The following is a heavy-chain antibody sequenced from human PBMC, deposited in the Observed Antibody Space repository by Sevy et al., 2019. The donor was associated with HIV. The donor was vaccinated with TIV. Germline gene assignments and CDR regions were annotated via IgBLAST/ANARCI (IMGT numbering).Heavy chain of an antibody. CDR1: GIIFTTSG. J-gene: IGHJ6*02. Sequence: GGSLRLSSVVSGIIFTTSGMHWVRQAPGKGLEWVAVISYHGRDKFYADSVKGRATISRDNSKNILYLEMNSLRTEDTAVYYCAKDFTGYNGMDVWGQGTMVTVSS. D-gene: IGHD1-1*01. CDR3: AKDFTGYNGMDV. V-gene: IGHV3-30*18. CDR2: ISYHGRDK.